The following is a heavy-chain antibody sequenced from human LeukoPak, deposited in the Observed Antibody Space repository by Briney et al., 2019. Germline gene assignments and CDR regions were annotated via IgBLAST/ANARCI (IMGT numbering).Heavy chain of an antibody. Sequence: GGSLRLSCAASGFTFSNYGMHWVRQAPGKGLEWVAVIWSGGNNKYYADSVKGRFTISRDNSKNTLYLQMDSLRAEDTAVYYSARGTGSHYYDPDVWGQGTTVTVSS. CDR1: GFTFSNYG. J-gene: IGHJ6*02. CDR2: IWSGGNNK. CDR3: ARGTGSHYYDPDV. V-gene: IGHV3-33*01. D-gene: IGHD3-10*01.